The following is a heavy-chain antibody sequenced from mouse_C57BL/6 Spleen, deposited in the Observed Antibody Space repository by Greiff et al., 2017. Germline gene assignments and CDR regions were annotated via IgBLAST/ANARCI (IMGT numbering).Heavy chain of an antibody. CDR1: GFTFSDYG. J-gene: IGHJ2*01. D-gene: IGHD1-1*01. V-gene: IGHV5-17*01. CDR2: ISSGSSTI. CDR3: AMADYYGSTLYYFDY. Sequence: EVQLVESGGGLVKPGGSLKLSCAASGFTFSDYGMHWVRQAPEKGLEWVAYISSGSSTIYYADTVKGRFTISRDNAKKTLFLQMTRLRSEDTAMYYCAMADYYGSTLYYFDYWGQGTTLTVSS.